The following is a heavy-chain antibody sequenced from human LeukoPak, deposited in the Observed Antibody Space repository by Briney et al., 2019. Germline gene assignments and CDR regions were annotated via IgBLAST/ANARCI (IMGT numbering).Heavy chain of an antibody. Sequence: SETLSLTCTVAGYTISSGYYWGWIRQPPGKGLEWIGYIYYSGSTNYNPSLKSRVTISVDTSKNQFSLKLSSVTAADTAVYYCARVQTYYYDSSGYWGAHDAFDIWGQGTMVTVSS. CDR1: GYTISSGYY. CDR2: IYYSGST. V-gene: IGHV4-38-2*02. CDR3: ARVQTYYYDSSGYWGAHDAFDI. D-gene: IGHD3-22*01. J-gene: IGHJ3*02.